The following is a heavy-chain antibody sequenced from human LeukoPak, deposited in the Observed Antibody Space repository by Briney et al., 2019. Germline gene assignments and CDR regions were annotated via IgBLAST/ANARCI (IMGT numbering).Heavy chain of an antibody. Sequence: SETLSLTCAVSGGSISSSNWWSWVRQPPGKGLEWIGEIYHSGCTNYNPSLKSRVTISVDTSKNQFSLKLSSVTAADTAVYYCARGGIAAAGNLNWFDPWGQGTLVTVSS. CDR1: GGSISSSNW. V-gene: IGHV4-4*02. CDR3: ARGGIAAAGNLNWFDP. CDR2: IYHSGCT. D-gene: IGHD6-13*01. J-gene: IGHJ5*02.